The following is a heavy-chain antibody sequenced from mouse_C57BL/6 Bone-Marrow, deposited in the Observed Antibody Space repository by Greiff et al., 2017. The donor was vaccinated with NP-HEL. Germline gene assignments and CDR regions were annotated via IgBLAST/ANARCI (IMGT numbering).Heavy chain of an antibody. D-gene: IGHD1-1*01. V-gene: IGHV1-55*01. CDR2: IYPGSGST. CDR3: AREEYFYDSTLYWYFDV. CDR1: GYTFTSYW. Sequence: QVQLQQPGAELVKPGASVKMSCKASGYTFTSYWITWVKQRPGQGLEWIGDIYPGSGSTNYNEKFKGKATLTVDTSSSTAYMQLSSRTSEDSAVYYCAREEYFYDSTLYWYFDVWGTGTTVTVSS. J-gene: IGHJ1*03.